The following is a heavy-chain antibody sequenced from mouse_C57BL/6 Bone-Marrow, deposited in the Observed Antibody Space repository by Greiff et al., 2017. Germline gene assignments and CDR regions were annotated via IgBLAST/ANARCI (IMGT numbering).Heavy chain of an antibody. D-gene: IGHD1-2*01. CDR1: GFTFSDYG. CDR2: ISSGSSTI. J-gene: IGHJ2*01. V-gene: IGHV5-17*01. CDR3: ARPTTARPFDY. Sequence: EVKVVESGGGLVKPGGSLKLSCAASGFTFSDYGMHWVRQAPEKGLEWVAYISSGSSTIYYADTVKGRFTISRDNAKNTLFLQLTSLRSEDTAMYYCARPTTARPFDYWGQGTTLTVSS.